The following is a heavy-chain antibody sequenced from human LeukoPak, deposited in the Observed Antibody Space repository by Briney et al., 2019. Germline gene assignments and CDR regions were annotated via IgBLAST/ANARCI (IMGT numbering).Heavy chain of an antibody. Sequence: GGSLRLSCAASGFTFSSYLMSWVRQAPGKGLEWVSTISASGGNTYYADSVKGRFTTSRDNPKNTLLLKMNSLRAEDTAVYYCAKPGYITSGWFDYWGQGALVTVST. CDR1: GFTFSSYL. CDR3: AKPGYITSGWFDY. V-gene: IGHV3-23*01. CDR2: ISASGGNT. J-gene: IGHJ5*01. D-gene: IGHD1-14*01.